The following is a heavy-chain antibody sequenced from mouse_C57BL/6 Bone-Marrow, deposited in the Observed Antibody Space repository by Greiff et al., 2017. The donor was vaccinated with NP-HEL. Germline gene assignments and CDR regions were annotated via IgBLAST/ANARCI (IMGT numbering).Heavy chain of an antibody. CDR1: GYTFTSYW. V-gene: IGHV1-69*01. J-gene: IGHJ2*01. D-gene: IGHD2-2*01. Sequence: VQLKQPGAELVMPGASVKLSCKASGYTFTSYWMHWVKQRPGQGLEWIGEIDPSDSYTNYNQKFKGKSTLTVDKSSSTAYMQLSSLTSEDSAVYYCSLSTMVKGYWGQGTTLTVSS. CDR2: IDPSDSYT. CDR3: SLSTMVKGY.